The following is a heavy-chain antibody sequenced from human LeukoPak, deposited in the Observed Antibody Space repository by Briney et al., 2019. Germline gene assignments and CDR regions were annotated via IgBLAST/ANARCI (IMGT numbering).Heavy chain of an antibody. Sequence: ASVKVSCKASGYTFIDYGITWVRQAPGQGLEWMGRINPNSGGTNYAQKFQGRVTMTRDTSISTAYMELSRLRSDDTAVYYCARASYGYYYYGMDVWGQGTTVTVSS. CDR3: ARASYGYYYYGMDV. CDR2: INPNSGGT. V-gene: IGHV1-2*06. CDR1: GYTFIDYG. D-gene: IGHD5-18*01. J-gene: IGHJ6*02.